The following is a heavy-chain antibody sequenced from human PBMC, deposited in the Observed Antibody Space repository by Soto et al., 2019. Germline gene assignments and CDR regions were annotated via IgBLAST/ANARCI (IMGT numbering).Heavy chain of an antibody. CDR2: MNPNSGNT. CDR3: ARGLGYCSSTSCYRRDWFDP. D-gene: IGHD2-2*01. CDR1: GYTFTSYD. J-gene: IGHJ5*02. V-gene: IGHV1-8*01. Sequence: GASVKVSCKASGYTFTSYDINWVRQATGQGLEWMGWMNPNSGNTGYAQKFQGRVTMTRNTSISTAYMELSSLRSEDTAVYYCARGLGYCSSTSCYRRDWFDPWGQGTLVTVSS.